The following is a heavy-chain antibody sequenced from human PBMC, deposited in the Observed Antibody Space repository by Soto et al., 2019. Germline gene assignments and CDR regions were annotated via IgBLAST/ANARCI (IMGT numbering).Heavy chain of an antibody. CDR1: GFTFSSYA. J-gene: IGHJ4*02. CDR2: ISSNGGST. CDR3: ARGYDFWSGYYTFDY. Sequence: EVQLVESGGGLVRPGGSLRLSCAASGFTFSSYAMHWVRQAPGKGLEYVSAISSNGGSTYYANSVKGRFTISRDNSKNTLYLQMGSLRAEDMAVYYCARGYDFWSGYYTFDYWGQGTLVTVSS. V-gene: IGHV3-64*01. D-gene: IGHD3-3*01.